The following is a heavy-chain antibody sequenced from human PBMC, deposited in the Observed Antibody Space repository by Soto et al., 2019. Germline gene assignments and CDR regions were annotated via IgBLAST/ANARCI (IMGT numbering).Heavy chain of an antibody. Sequence: SETQSLTCTVSGGSISSSSYYWGWIRQPPGKGLEWIGSIYYSGSTYYNPSLKSRVTISVDTSKNQFSLKLSSVTAADTAVYYCARHSSSWYTNWFDPWGQGTLVTVSS. J-gene: IGHJ5*02. V-gene: IGHV4-39*01. D-gene: IGHD6-13*01. CDR2: IYYSGST. CDR1: GGSISSSSYY. CDR3: ARHSSSWYTNWFDP.